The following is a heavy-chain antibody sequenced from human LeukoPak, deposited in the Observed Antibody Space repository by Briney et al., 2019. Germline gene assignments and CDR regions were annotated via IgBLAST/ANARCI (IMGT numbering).Heavy chain of an antibody. J-gene: IGHJ4*02. CDR3: AKDREYHYDSSGYSDY. D-gene: IGHD3-22*01. V-gene: IGHV3-23*01. Sequence: GGSLRLSCAASGFTFSSYAMSWVRQAPGKGLEWVSAISGSGGSTYYADSVKGRSTISRDNSKNTLYLQMNSLRAEDTAVYYCAKDREYHYDSSGYSDYWGQGTLVTVSS. CDR1: GFTFSSYA. CDR2: ISGSGGST.